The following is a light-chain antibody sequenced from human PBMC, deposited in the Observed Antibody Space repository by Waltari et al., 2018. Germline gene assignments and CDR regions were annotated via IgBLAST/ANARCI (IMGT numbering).Light chain of an antibody. J-gene: IGLJ3*02. CDR1: SSQLAASSE. V-gene: IGLV1-40*01. CDR3: QSFDSNVRGGVV. Sequence: QSILTQPTSVSGAPGQRVTIPCTGSSSQLAASSEGHWYQAIPGTAPNLPIYGNNHRPAGVPDRFSGSKSGSSASLAINWLQAEDEADYYCQSFDSNVRGGVVFGGGTKVTVL. CDR2: GNN.